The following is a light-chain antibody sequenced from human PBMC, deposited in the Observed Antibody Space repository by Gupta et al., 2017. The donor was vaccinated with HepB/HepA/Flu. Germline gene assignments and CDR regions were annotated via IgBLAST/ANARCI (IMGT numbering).Light chain of an antibody. CDR1: QSTSSY. Sequence: DLQMPLPPSSLCASVGDRVTITCRASQSTSSYLNWYQQKPGKAPKLLIYAAYSLQSGVPSRFSGSGSGTDFTLTISSLQPEDFATYYCQQSYSTPPYTFGQGTKLEIK. V-gene: IGKV1-39*01. CDR3: QQSYSTPPYT. CDR2: AAY. J-gene: IGKJ2*01.